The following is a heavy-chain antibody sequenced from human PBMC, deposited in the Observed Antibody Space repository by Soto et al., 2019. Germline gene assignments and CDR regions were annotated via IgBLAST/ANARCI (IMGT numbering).Heavy chain of an antibody. J-gene: IGHJ4*02. D-gene: IGHD6-19*01. Sequence: GGSLRLSCAASGFIFGDYSMSWIRQAPGKGLEWHSYITYAANTIYYADSVKGRFSISRDNAKNSLFLQMNTLTAEDTAIYYCARGGVPYSSGWGIDYWGQGTPVTVSS. V-gene: IGHV3-11*01. CDR3: ARGGVPYSSGWGIDY. CDR1: GFIFGDYS. CDR2: ITYAANTI.